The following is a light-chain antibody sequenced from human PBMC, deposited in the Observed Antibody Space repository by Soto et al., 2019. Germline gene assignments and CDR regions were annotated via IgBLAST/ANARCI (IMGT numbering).Light chain of an antibody. J-gene: IGLJ3*02. CDR3: MIWHSSAYV. CDR1: SGINVGTYR. Sequence: QSVLTQPASLSASPGASASFTCTLRSGINVGTYRIYWYQQKPGSPPQYLLNYRSDSDKQQGSGVPSRFSGSKDASANAGTLFISGLQSEDEADYYCMIWHSSAYVFGGGTKLTVL. CDR2: YRSDSDK. V-gene: IGLV5-45*01.